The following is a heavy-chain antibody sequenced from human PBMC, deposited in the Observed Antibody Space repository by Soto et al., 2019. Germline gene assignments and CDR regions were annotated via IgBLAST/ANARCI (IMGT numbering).Heavy chain of an antibody. CDR1: GGSISSYY. J-gene: IGHJ4*02. CDR3: ARDSGYRHRYSFDY. V-gene: IGHV4-59*01. CDR2: IYYSGST. D-gene: IGHD5-18*01. Sequence: SETLSLTCTVSGGSISSYYWSWIRQPPGKGLEWIGYIYYSGSTNYNPSLKSRVTISVDTSKNQFSLKLSSVTAADTAVYYCARDSGYRHRYSFDYWGQGPLVTVAS.